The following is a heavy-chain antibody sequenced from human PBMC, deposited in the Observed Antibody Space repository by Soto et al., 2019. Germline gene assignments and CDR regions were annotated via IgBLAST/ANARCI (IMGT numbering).Heavy chain of an antibody. Sequence: ASVKNSCKASGYTCTGYYMHWVRQAPGQGLEWMGWINPNSGGTNYAQKFLGWVTMTRDTSISTAYMELSRLRSDDTAVYYCARERNMVRGVIGGFDYWGQGTLVTVSS. D-gene: IGHD3-10*01. CDR1: GYTCTGYY. V-gene: IGHV1-2*04. CDR3: ARERNMVRGVIGGFDY. J-gene: IGHJ4*01. CDR2: INPNSGGT.